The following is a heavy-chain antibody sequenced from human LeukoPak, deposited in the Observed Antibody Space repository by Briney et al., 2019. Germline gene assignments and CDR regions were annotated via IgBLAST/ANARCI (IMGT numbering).Heavy chain of an antibody. V-gene: IGHV4-39*01. CDR2: IYYSGST. J-gene: IGHJ4*02. CDR1: GGSISSSSYY. D-gene: IGHD1-26*01. Sequence: SETLSLTCTVSGGSISSSSYYWGWIRQPPGKGLEWIGSIYYSGSTYYNPSLKSRVTISVDTSKNQFSLKLSSVTAADTAVYYCAGSGSPSTGFDYWGQGTLVTVSS. CDR3: AGSGSPSTGFDY.